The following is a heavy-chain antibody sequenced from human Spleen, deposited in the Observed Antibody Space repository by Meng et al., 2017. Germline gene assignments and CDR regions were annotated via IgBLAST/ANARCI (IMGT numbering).Heavy chain of an antibody. CDR1: GFTFSSYA. D-gene: IGHD6-13*01. V-gene: IGHV4-59*01. J-gene: IGHJ3*02. Sequence: ESLKISCAASGFTFSSYAMSWVRQAPGKGLEWIGYIYHSGSSEYNPSLKSRVTMSVDTSKNQFSLKLNSVTAGDTAMYFCAKYSFSYAFDIWGQGTMVTVSS. CDR3: AKYSFSYAFDI. CDR2: IYHSGSS.